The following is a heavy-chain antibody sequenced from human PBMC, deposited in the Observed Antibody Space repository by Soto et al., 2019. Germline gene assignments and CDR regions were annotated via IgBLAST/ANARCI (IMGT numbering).Heavy chain of an antibody. V-gene: IGHV4-59*12. J-gene: IGHJ4*02. CDR3: ARAPDKYYFDS. Sequence: SETLSLTCAVSGVTISTYYWSWIRQPPGKGLEWIGYNYHSGTTNYNPSLKSRVTISVDTSKNQFSLKLRSVTAADMAMFYCARAPDKYYFDSWGQGTQVTIYS. CDR1: GVTISTYY. CDR2: NYHSGTT.